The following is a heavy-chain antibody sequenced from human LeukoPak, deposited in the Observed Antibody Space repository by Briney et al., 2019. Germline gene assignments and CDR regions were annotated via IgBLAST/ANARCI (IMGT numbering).Heavy chain of an antibody. J-gene: IGHJ4*02. Sequence: GGSLRLSCAASGFTFSSYAMSWVRQAPGKGLEWVSAISGSGGSTYYADSVKGRFTISRDNSKNTLYLQMNSLRGENTDVYDWACGYSSSSWSLFDYRGQGTLVTVSS. CDR3: ACGYSSSSWSLFDY. D-gene: IGHD6-6*01. CDR1: GFTFSSYA. V-gene: IGHV3-23*01. CDR2: ISGSGGST.